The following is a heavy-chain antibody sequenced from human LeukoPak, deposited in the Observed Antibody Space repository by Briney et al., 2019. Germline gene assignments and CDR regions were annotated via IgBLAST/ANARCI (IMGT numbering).Heavy chain of an antibody. V-gene: IGHV4-59*01. CDR3: ASTLVVGARGYYYYMDV. J-gene: IGHJ6*03. Sequence: SETLSLTCTVSGGSISSYYWSWIRQPPGKGLEWIGYIYYSGSTNYNPSLKSRVTISVDTSKNQFSLKLSSVTAADTAVYYCASTLVVGARGYYYYMDVWGKGTTVTVSS. CDR2: IYYSGST. CDR1: GGSISSYY. D-gene: IGHD2-15*01.